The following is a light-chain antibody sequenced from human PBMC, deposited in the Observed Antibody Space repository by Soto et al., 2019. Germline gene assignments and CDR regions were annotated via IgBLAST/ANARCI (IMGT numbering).Light chain of an antibody. CDR2: GAS. CDR3: QPYGSTLSWT. J-gene: IGKJ1*01. Sequence: EIVVTQAPGTLSLSPGERATLSCRASQSVSSNYLAWYQQKPGQAPRLLIYGASRRATGIPERFSGSGSGTDFTLTISRLEPEDFAVYYCQPYGSTLSWTFGQGTKVDI. V-gene: IGKV3-20*01. CDR1: QSVSSNY.